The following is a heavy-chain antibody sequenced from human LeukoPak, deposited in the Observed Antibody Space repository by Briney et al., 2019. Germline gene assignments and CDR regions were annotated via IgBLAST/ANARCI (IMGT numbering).Heavy chain of an antibody. V-gene: IGHV3-48*03. CDR2: ISSSGSSI. Sequence: PGGSLRLSCAASGFTFSTYEMNWVRQAPGKGLEWVSYISSSGSSIYYADSVKGRFTISRDNAKNSLYLQMNSLRAEDTAVYYCARDLSSSTSCYSYWGQGTLVTVSS. J-gene: IGHJ4*02. CDR3: ARDLSSSTSCYSY. CDR1: GFTFSTYE. D-gene: IGHD2-2*01.